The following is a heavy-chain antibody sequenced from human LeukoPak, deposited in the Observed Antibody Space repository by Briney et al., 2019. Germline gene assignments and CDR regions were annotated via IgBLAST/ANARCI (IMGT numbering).Heavy chain of an antibody. CDR2: IYSGGST. Sequence: GGSLRLSCAASGFTVSSNYMSWVRQAPGKGLEWVSVIYSGGSTYYADSVKGRFTISRDNSKNTLYLQMNSLRVEDTAVYYCARRGSGSFKKHYLDWGQGTLVTVSS. D-gene: IGHD3-10*01. J-gene: IGHJ1*01. CDR3: ARRGSGSFKKHYLD. V-gene: IGHV3-66*01. CDR1: GFTVSSNY.